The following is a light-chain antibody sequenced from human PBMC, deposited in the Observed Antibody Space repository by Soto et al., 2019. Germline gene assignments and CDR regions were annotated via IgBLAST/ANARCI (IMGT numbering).Light chain of an antibody. CDR2: AAS. Sequence: DIQMTQSPSSLSASVGDRVTITCRASQGISNYLAWYQQKPGKVPKLLIYAASTLQSGIPSRFSGSGSGTDFTLTISSLQPEDVATYYCQQYNSCPPATFGQGTKVEIK. CDR1: QGISNY. CDR3: QQYNSCPPAT. V-gene: IGKV1-27*01. J-gene: IGKJ1*01.